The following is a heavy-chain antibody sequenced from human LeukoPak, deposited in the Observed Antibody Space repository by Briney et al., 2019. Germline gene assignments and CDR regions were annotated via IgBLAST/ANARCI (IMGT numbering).Heavy chain of an antibody. V-gene: IGHV3-48*03. D-gene: IGHD2-15*01. Sequence: GSLRLSCAASGFTFSSYEMNWVRQAPWKGLEWVSYISSSGSIIYYADSVKGRFTISRDNAKNSLYLQMNSLRAEDTAVYYCEGYCSGGSCYPATASVAYWGQGTLVTVSS. CDR2: ISSSGSII. CDR1: GFTFSSYE. CDR3: EGYCSGGSCYPATASVAY. J-gene: IGHJ4*02.